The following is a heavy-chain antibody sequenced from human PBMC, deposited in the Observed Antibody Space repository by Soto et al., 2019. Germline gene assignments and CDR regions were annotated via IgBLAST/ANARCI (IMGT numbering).Heavy chain of an antibody. Sequence: GGSLRLSCAASGFTFSSYGMHWVRQAPGKGLEWVAVIWYDGSNKYYADSVKGRFTISRDNSKNTLYLQMNSLRAEDTAVYYCARDMIQLWLRVGYYYYYGMDVWGQGTTVTVSS. CDR3: ARDMIQLWLRVGYYYYYGMDV. J-gene: IGHJ6*02. V-gene: IGHV3-33*01. CDR2: IWYDGSNK. D-gene: IGHD5-18*01. CDR1: GFTFSSYG.